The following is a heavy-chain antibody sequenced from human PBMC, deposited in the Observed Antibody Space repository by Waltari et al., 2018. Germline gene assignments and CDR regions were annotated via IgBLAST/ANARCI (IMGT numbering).Heavy chain of an antibody. J-gene: IGHJ4*02. CDR2: VIGGGST. V-gene: IGHV4-4*02. CDR3: ARDRGRGLYLDS. Sequence: GIWVGRPPGKGGEWLWQVIGGGSTKYIPACGGRVTVDLVTYNNQFSLKVTCATAADTAGYYCARDRGRGLYLDSWGPGLLVTVSP. D-gene: IGHD2-15*01.